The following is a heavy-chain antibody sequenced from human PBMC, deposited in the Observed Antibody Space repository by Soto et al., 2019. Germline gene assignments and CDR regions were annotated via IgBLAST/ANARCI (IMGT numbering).Heavy chain of an antibody. CDR3: AREITIFGEVPG. CDR2: MNPNSGNT. J-gene: IGHJ4*02. V-gene: IGHV1-8*01. D-gene: IGHD3-3*01. Sequence: QVQLVQSGAEVKKPGASVKVSCKASGYTFTSYDINWVRQATGQGLEWMGWMNPNSGNTGYAQKFQGRVNMTRNTATSTVYMELTSLRSEDTAVYYYAREITIFGEVPGWGQGTLLTVSS. CDR1: GYTFTSYD.